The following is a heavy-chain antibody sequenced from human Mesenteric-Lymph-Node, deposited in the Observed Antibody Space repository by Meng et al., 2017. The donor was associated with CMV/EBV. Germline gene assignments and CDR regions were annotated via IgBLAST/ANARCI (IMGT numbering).Heavy chain of an antibody. CDR3: ARGPRYYGSGSRGGFDP. J-gene: IGHJ5*02. V-gene: IGHV4-59*11. CDR2: IYYSGST. CDR1: GGSISRHY. Sequence: SETLSLTCTVSGGSISRHYWSWIRQPPGKGLEWIGYIYYSGSTHYNPSLKSRVTISVDTSKNQFSVKLSSVTAADTAVYYCARGPRYYGSGSRGGFDPWGQGTLVTVSS. D-gene: IGHD3-10*01.